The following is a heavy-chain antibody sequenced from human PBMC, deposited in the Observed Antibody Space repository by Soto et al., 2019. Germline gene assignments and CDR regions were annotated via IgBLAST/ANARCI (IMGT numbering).Heavy chain of an antibody. Sequence: QVQLVQSGAEVKKPGSSVKVSCKASGGTFSSYTISWVRQAPGQGLEWMGRIIPILGIANYAQKFRGRVTITADKSTSTAYMELSSLRSEDTAVYYCRTVSGYYYGSGSYYKRYFDYWGQGTLVTVSS. CDR3: RTVSGYYYGSGSYYKRYFDY. CDR1: GGTFSSYT. V-gene: IGHV1-69*02. CDR2: IIPILGIA. J-gene: IGHJ4*02. D-gene: IGHD3-10*01.